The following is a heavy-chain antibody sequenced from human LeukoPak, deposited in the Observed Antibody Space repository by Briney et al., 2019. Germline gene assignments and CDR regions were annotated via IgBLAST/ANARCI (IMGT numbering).Heavy chain of an antibody. CDR2: IYYSGST. CDR3: ARLLYDSRGYYYFDY. Sequence: PSETLSLTCSVSGGSISSRSHYWGWIRQPPGKGLEWIGSIYYSGSTYDNPSLKSRVTISVDTSKNQFSLKLSSVTAADTAVYYCARLLYDSRGYYYFDYWGQGTLVTVYS. CDR1: GGSISSRSHY. V-gene: IGHV4-39*01. J-gene: IGHJ4*02. D-gene: IGHD3-22*01.